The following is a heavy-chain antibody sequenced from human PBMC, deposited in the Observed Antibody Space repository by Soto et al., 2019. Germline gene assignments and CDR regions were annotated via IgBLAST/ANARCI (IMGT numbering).Heavy chain of an antibody. D-gene: IGHD2-15*01. CDR2: ISNSADT. V-gene: IGHV3-23*01. CDR1: GFIFSNYP. CDR3: AKAFLYCSGRNCFSFDS. Sequence: GGSLRLSCAASGFIFSNYPMNWVRQAPGKGLDWVSTISNSADTYYPDSVNGRFTVSRDNSKNTLYLQMNSLRAEDTAVYYCAKAFLYCSGRNCFSFDSWGQGALVTVPQ. J-gene: IGHJ4*02.